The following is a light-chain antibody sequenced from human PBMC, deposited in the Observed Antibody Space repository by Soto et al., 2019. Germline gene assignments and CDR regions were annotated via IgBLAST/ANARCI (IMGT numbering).Light chain of an antibody. CDR2: EVS. CDR1: SSDVGSYNY. J-gene: IGLJ1*01. CDR3: SSYTSSSSLV. V-gene: IGLV2-14*01. Sequence: QYALTQPASVSGSPGQSITISCTGASSDVGSYNYVSWYQQYPGKAPKLMLFEVSARPSGVSNRFSGSKSGNTASLTISGLQAEDEADYYCSSYTSSSSLVFXTGTMVTVL.